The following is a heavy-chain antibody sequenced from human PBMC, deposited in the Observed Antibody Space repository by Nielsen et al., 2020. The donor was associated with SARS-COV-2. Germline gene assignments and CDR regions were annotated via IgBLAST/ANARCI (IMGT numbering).Heavy chain of an antibody. CDR2: IYYSGST. D-gene: IGHD3-10*01. J-gene: IGHJ3*02. CDR3: ARDGTMVRDDAFDI. Sequence: RQAPGKGLEWIGYIYYSGSTYYNPSLKSRVTISVDTSKNQFSLKLSSVTAADTAVYYCARDGTMVRDDAFDIWGQGTMVTVSS. V-gene: IGHV4-30-4*01.